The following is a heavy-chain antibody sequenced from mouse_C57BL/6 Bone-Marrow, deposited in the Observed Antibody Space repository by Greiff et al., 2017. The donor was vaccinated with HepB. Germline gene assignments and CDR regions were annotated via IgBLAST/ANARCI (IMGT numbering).Heavy chain of an antibody. J-gene: IGHJ4*01. V-gene: IGHV5-4*03. Sequence: EVKLMESGGGLVKPGGSLKLSCAASGFTFSSYAMSWVRQTPEKRLEWVATISDGGSYTYYPDNVKGRFTISRDNAKNNLYLQMSNLKSEDTAMYYCARAEGPLYYSNYVDAMDYWGQGTSVTVSS. CDR2: ISDGGSYT. D-gene: IGHD2-5*01. CDR3: ARAEGPLYYSNYVDAMDY. CDR1: GFTFSSYA.